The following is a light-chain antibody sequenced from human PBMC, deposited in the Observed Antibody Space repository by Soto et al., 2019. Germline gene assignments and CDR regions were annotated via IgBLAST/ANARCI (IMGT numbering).Light chain of an antibody. Sequence: AIRMTQSPSSFSASTGDRVTITCRASQGISSYLAWYQQKPGKAPKLLIYAASTLQSGVPSSFSGSGSGTEFTLTISCLQSEDFATYYCQQYYSYPQTFGGGTKVEIK. CDR3: QQYYSYPQT. J-gene: IGKJ4*01. V-gene: IGKV1-8*01. CDR2: AAS. CDR1: QGISSY.